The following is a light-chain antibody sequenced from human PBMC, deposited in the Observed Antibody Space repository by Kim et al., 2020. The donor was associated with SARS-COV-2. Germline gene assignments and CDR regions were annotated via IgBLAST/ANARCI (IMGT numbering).Light chain of an antibody. CDR3: VLYMGSGIWV. Sequence: GWTVTLTCGLSSGYVSSNYYPSWYQQTPGPAPRTLIYSTNTRSSGVPDRFSGSFLGNKAALTITGAQADDESDYYCVLYMGSGIWVFGGGTQLTVL. CDR2: STN. CDR1: SGYVSSNYY. V-gene: IGLV8-61*01. J-gene: IGLJ3*02.